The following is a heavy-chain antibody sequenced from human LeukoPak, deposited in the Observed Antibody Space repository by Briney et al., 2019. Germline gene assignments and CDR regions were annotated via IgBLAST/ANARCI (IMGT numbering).Heavy chain of an antibody. CDR1: GGSFSGYY. D-gene: IGHD3-22*01. CDR2: INHSGST. J-gene: IGHJ5*02. V-gene: IGHV4-34*01. Sequence: SETLSLTCAVYGGSFSGYYWSWIRQPPGKGLEWIGEINHSGSTNYNPSLKSRVTRSVDTSKNQFSLKLSSVTAADTAVYYCARGSASGYYSWFDPWGQGTLVTVSS. CDR3: ARGSASGYYSWFDP.